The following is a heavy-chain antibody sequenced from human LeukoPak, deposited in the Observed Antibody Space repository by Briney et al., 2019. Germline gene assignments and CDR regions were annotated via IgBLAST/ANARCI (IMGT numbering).Heavy chain of an antibody. Sequence: GGSLRLSCVVSGFTVSSNFMTWVRQAPGKGLEWVSVIYSGGSTYYADSVKGRFTISRDSSKNTVYLQMNGLRVEDTGVCYCARAGGPGQTAMDLDYWGQGTLVTVSS. CDR3: ARAGGPGQTAMDLDY. J-gene: IGHJ4*02. D-gene: IGHD5-18*01. CDR1: GFTVSSNF. CDR2: IYSGGST. V-gene: IGHV3-66*01.